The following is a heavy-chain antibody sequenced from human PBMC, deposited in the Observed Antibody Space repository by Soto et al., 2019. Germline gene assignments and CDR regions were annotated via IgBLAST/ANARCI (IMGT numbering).Heavy chain of an antibody. Sequence: GASVKVSCKASGGTFSSYAISWVRQAPGQGLEWMGGIIPIFGTANYAQKFQGRVTITADESTSTAYMELSSLRSEDTAVYYCARGAGYSYGSLYYYYGMDVWGQGTTVTVSS. CDR3: ARGAGYSYGSLYYYYGMDV. V-gene: IGHV1-69*13. J-gene: IGHJ6*02. CDR2: IIPIFGTA. D-gene: IGHD5-18*01. CDR1: GGTFSSYA.